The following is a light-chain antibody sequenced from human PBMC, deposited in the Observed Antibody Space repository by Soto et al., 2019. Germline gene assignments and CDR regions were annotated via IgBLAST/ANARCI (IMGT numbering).Light chain of an antibody. V-gene: IGKV1-39*01. Sequence: DIQMTQSPSSLSASVGDRVTITCRASQSISSYLNRYQRKPGKAPKLLIYAASSLQSGVPSRFSGSRSGTDFTLTISSLQPEDFATYYCQQSYSSLITFGQGTRLEIK. J-gene: IGKJ5*01. CDR1: QSISSY. CDR3: QQSYSSLIT. CDR2: AAS.